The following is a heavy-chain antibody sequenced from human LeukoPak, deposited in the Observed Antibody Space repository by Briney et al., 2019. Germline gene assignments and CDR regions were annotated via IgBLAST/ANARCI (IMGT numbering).Heavy chain of an antibody. V-gene: IGHV3-23*01. CDR2: ISGSGGST. CDR1: GFTFSSYA. J-gene: IGHJ4*02. D-gene: IGHD3-22*01. Sequence: PGGSLRLSCAASGFTFSSYAMSWVRQAPGKGLEWVSAISGSGGSTYYADSVKGRFTISRDNSKNTLYLQMNSLRAEDTAVYYCAISLPGPYYYDSSAKGYWGQGTLVTVSS. CDR3: AISLPGPYYYDSSAKGY.